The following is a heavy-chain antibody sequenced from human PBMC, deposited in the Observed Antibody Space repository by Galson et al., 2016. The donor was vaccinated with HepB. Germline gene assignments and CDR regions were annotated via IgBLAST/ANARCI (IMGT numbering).Heavy chain of an antibody. CDR3: AKNTGYDFWSGYYQIFDS. CDR1: GFTFSSYA. J-gene: IGHJ4*02. Sequence: SLRLSCVASGFTFSSYAMSWVRQAPGKGLEWVSAISTTGGSTYYADSVKGRFTISRDNSKNTLYLQMNSLRAEDTALYYCAKNTGYDFWSGYYQIFDSWGQGTLVTVSS. V-gene: IGHV3-23*01. CDR2: ISTTGGST. D-gene: IGHD3-3*01.